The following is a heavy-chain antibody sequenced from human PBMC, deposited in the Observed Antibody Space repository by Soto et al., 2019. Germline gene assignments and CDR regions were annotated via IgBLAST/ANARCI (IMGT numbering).Heavy chain of an antibody. D-gene: IGHD3-22*01. CDR3: ARDQTATPDYYDSSGYSH. Sequence: GASVKVSCKASGYTFTGYYMHWVRQAPGQGLEWMGWINPNSGGTNYAQKFQGWVTMTRDTSISTAYMELSRLRSDDTAVYYCARDQTATPDYYDSSGYSHWGQGALVTVSS. CDR1: GYTFTGYY. J-gene: IGHJ4*02. V-gene: IGHV1-2*04. CDR2: INPNSGGT.